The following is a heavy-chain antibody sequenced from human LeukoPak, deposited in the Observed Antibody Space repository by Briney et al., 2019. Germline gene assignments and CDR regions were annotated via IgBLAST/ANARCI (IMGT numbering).Heavy chain of an antibody. CDR3: ARGYSSGWYPEGY. CDR2: INHSGST. Sequence: SETLSLTCAVYGGSFSGYYWSWIRQPPGKGLEWIGEINHSGSTNYNPSLKSRVTISVDTSKNQFSLKLSSVTAADTAVYYCARGYSSGWYPEGYWGQGTLVTVSS. V-gene: IGHV4-34*01. J-gene: IGHJ4*02. CDR1: GGSFSGYY. D-gene: IGHD6-19*01.